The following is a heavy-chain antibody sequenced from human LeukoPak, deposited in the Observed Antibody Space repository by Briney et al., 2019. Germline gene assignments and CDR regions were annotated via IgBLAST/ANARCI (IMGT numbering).Heavy chain of an antibody. CDR3: ARGGRGTYMRH. J-gene: IGHJ4*02. CDR1: GGSFSNYI. Sequence: SETLSLTCGVSGGSFSNYIWSWVRQPPGKGLEWIGEILQGGVTNYNSSLKSRVTMSMDTSKNQFHLDLTSVTAADAGQYFCARGGRGTYMRHWGQGVLVTVSS. V-gene: IGHV4-34*01. CDR2: ILQGGVT. D-gene: IGHD1-26*01.